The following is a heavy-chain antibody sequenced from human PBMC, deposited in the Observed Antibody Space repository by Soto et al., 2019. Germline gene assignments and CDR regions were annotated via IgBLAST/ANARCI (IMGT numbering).Heavy chain of an antibody. CDR3: ARRDVAKGSWDY. Sequence: EVQLVESGGGLVQPGGSRRLSCAASGFTISDYTMDWVRQAPGKGLEWVARIRKKTDSSTTEYAASVRGRFAISRDDSENSVNLQMNSLKIEDTAVYYCARRDVAKGSWDYWGQGTLVTVSS. V-gene: IGHV3-72*01. CDR2: IRKKTDSSTT. CDR1: GFTISDYT. J-gene: IGHJ4*02.